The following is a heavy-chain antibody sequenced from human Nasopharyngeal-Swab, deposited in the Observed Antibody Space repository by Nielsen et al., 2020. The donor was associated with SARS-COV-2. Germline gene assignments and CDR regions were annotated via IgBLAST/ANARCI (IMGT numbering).Heavy chain of an antibody. D-gene: IGHD3-3*01. CDR2: INHSGST. J-gene: IGHJ6*02. Sequence: RQAPGKGLEWIGEINHSGSTNYNPSLKSRVTISVDTSKNQFSLKLSSVTAADTAVYYCASCRTSITIFGVVIRNGMDVWGQGTTVTVSS. CDR3: ASCRTSITIFGVVIRNGMDV. V-gene: IGHV4-34*01.